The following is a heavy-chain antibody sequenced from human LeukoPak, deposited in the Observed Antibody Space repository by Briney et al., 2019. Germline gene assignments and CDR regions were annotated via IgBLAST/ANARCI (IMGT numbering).Heavy chain of an antibody. CDR1: GGSISNYY. J-gene: IGHJ6*03. D-gene: IGHD1-14*01. Sequence: SETLSLTCTVSGGSISNYYWSWIRQPAGKGLEWIGRIYSSGSPNYNPSLKSRVTMSVDTSKNQFSLKLSSVTAADTAVYYCARLPGYYYYYMDVWGKGTTVTVSS. CDR3: ARLPGYYYYYMDV. V-gene: IGHV4-4*07. CDR2: IYSSGSP.